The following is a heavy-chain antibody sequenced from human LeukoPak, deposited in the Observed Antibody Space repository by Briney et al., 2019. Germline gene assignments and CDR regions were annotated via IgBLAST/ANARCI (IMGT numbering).Heavy chain of an antibody. D-gene: IGHD6-13*01. CDR2: IATDGGDK. J-gene: IGHJ4*02. CDR1: GFTFNNYG. CDR3: AKDSKVAAAGYFFDY. V-gene: IGHV3-30*18. Sequence: PGGSRRLSCAASGFTFNNYGMHGVRQAPGKGLERVAVIATDGGDKKYADSVKGRFTISRDNSKNTLYLEMNSLRPEDTAVYHCAKDSKVAAAGYFFDYWGQGTLVTVSS.